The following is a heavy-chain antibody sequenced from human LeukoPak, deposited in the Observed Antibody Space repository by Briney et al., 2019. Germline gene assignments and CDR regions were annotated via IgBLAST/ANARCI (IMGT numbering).Heavy chain of an antibody. D-gene: IGHD1-26*01. J-gene: IGHJ4*02. Sequence: SETLSLTCTVSGYSISSGYYWGWIRQPPGKGLEWIGSIYHSGSTYYNPSLKSRVTISVDTSKNQFSLKLSSVTAADTAVYYCASPLRSGSSYFDYWGQGTLVTVSS. CDR2: IYHSGST. CDR3: ASPLRSGSSYFDY. CDR1: GYSISSGYY. V-gene: IGHV4-38-2*02.